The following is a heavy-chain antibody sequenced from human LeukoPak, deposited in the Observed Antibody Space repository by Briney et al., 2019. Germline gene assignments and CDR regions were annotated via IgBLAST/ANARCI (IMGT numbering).Heavy chain of an antibody. CDR3: ARYSSGWYAPDY. CDR1: GGSLSSYY. V-gene: IGHV4-59*01. J-gene: IGHJ4*02. Sequence: PSETLSLTCAVSGGSLSSYYWSWIRQPPGKGLEWIAYISYSGSTNYNPSLKSRVTISVDTSKNQFSLKLSSVTAADTAVYYCARYSSGWYAPDYWGQGTLVTVSS. CDR2: ISYSGST. D-gene: IGHD6-19*01.